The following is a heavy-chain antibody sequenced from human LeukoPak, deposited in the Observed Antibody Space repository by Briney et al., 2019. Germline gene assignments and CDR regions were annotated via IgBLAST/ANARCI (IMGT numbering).Heavy chain of an antibody. D-gene: IGHD2-2*01. CDR3: ARYCSSTSCHDY. Sequence: GRSLRLSCAASGFTFSSYAMHWVRQAPGKGLEWVAVISYDGSNKYYADSVKGRFTISRDNSKNTLYLQMNSLRAEDTAVYCCARYCSSTSCHDYWGQGTLVTVSS. CDR2: ISYDGSNK. V-gene: IGHV3-30-3*01. J-gene: IGHJ4*02. CDR1: GFTFSSYA.